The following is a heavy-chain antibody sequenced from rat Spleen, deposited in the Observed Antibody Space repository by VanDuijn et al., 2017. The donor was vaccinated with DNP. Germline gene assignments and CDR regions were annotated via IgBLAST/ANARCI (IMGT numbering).Heavy chain of an antibody. Sequence: EVQLVESGGGLVQPGRSLKLSCAASGFTFSDYYMAWVRRAPTKGLEWVAYISTSGGSTYHGDSVKGRFTISRDNAKNTQYLQMDSLRSEDTATYYCTRHRTIAAIFDYWGQGVMVTVSS. J-gene: IGHJ2*01. V-gene: IGHV5S13*01. CDR1: GFTFSDYY. CDR2: ISTSGGST. D-gene: IGHD1-2*01. CDR3: TRHRTIAAIFDY.